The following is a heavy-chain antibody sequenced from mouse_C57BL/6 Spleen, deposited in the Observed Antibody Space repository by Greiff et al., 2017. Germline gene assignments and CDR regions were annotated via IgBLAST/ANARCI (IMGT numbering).Heavy chain of an antibody. D-gene: IGHD1-1*01. CDR2: INPSSGYT. J-gene: IGHJ4*01. CDR3: ASPTDYYAMDY. V-gene: IGHV1-4*01. CDR1: GYTFTSYT. Sequence: VKLMESGAELARPGASVKMSCKASGYTFTSYTMHWVKQRPGQGLEWIGYINPSSGYTKYNQKFKDKATLTADKSSSTAYMQLSSLTSEDSAVYYCASPTDYYAMDYWGQGTSVSVSS.